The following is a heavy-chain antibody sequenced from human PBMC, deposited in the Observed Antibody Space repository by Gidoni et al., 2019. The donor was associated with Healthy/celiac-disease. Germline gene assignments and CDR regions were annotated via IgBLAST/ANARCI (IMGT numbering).Heavy chain of an antibody. D-gene: IGHD1-26*01. V-gene: IGHV3-30*18. CDR1: GFTFSSYG. CDR2: ISYDGSNK. Sequence: QVQLVESGGGVVQPGRSLRLSCAASGFTFSSYGMHWVRQAPGKGLEWVSVISYDGSNKYYADSVKGRFTISRDNSKNTLYLQMSSLRAEDTAVYYCAKEYYSGSPDAFDIWGQGTMVTVSS. CDR3: AKEYYSGSPDAFDI. J-gene: IGHJ3*02.